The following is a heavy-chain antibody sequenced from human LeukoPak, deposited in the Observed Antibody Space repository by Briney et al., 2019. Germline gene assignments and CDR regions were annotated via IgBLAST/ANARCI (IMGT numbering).Heavy chain of an antibody. V-gene: IGHV4-39*07. Sequence: SETLSLTCTVSGGSLISRSYYWGWIRQPRGKGLEWTASLSSGGNTYSNPSLESRVSISLDTSKNQFSLTLTSGTAADTAVYYCARSLGHYQSGGYIFVDHWGQGALVTVSS. D-gene: IGHD5-18*01. J-gene: IGHJ4*02. CDR3: ARSLGHYQSGGYIFVDH. CDR2: LSSGGNT. CDR1: GGSLISRSYY.